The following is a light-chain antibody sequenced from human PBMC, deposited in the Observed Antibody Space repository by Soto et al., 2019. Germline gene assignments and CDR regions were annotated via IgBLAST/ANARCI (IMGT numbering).Light chain of an antibody. CDR3: SSYTSRATVV. Sequence: QSALTQPASVSGSPGQSITLSCTGTSSDIGAYNSVSWYQHHPGKAPKLMIYDVSNRPSGVSNRFSGSQSGNTASLTISGLQAEDEGDYYCSSYTSRATVVFGGGTKLTVL. V-gene: IGLV2-14*03. CDR2: DVS. J-gene: IGLJ2*01. CDR1: SSDIGAYNS.